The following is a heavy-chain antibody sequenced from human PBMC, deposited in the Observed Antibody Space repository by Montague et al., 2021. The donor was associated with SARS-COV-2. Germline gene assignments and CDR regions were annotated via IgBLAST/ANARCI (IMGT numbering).Heavy chain of an antibody. V-gene: IGHV4-38-2*01. CDR3: ARWYYGSGSYPH. CDR1: GYSICSGYY. J-gene: IGHJ4*02. Sequence: SETLSLTCSVSGYSICSGYYWGWIRQPPGKGLEWIGNIYHSGGTYYSPSLKSRVTVSVDTSKNQFSLRLSSVTAADTAVYYCARWYYGSGSYPHWGQGTLVTVSS. CDR2: IYHSGGT. D-gene: IGHD3-10*01.